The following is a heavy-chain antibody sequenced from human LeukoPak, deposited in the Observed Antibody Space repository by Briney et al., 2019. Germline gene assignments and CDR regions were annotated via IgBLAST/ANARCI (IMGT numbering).Heavy chain of an antibody. CDR2: IKQDGSEK. Sequence: GGSLRLSCAASGFTFSSYWMSWVRQAPGKGLEWVANIKQDGSEKYYVDSVKGRFTISRDNAKNSLYLQMDSLRAEDAAVYYCARDDCSSISCYHNWFDPWGQGTLVTVSS. CDR3: ARDDCSSISCYHNWFDP. CDR1: GFTFSSYW. D-gene: IGHD2-2*01. V-gene: IGHV3-7*01. J-gene: IGHJ5*02.